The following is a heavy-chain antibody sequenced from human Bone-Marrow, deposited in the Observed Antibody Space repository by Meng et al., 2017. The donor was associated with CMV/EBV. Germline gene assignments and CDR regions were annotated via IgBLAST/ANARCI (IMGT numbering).Heavy chain of an antibody. J-gene: IGHJ4*02. D-gene: IGHD6-19*01. CDR2: MNPNSGNT. CDR3: ATGVADFEY. CDR1: GYTFTSYD. Sequence: QVQRVQSGAEVKKPGASVKSYCKASGYTFTSYDINSVRQAAGQGLEWMGWMNPNSGNTDYAQKFQGRVTMTRNISKSTAYMDLSSLRSEDTAVYYCATGVADFEYWGQGTLVTVSS. V-gene: IGHV1-8*01.